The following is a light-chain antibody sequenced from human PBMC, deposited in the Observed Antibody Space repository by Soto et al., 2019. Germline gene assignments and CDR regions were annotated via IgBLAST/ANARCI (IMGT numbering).Light chain of an antibody. CDR3: QQYNSDSPYT. Sequence: DIQMTQSPSTLSAYEGDRVTITCRASQSITTWLAWYQQKPGKAPKLLIYKASSLESGVPSRFSGSGSGTEFTLTISSLQPDDFATYYCQQYNSDSPYTFGQGTKLEIK. V-gene: IGKV1-5*03. CDR2: KAS. CDR1: QSITTW. J-gene: IGKJ2*01.